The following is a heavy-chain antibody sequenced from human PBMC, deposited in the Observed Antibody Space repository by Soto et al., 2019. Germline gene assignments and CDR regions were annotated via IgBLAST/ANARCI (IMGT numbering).Heavy chain of an antibody. V-gene: IGHV4-59*08. J-gene: IGHJ3*02. Sequence: ETLSLTCTVSGGSISSYYWSWIRQPPGKGLEWIGYIYYSGSTNYNPSLKSRVTISVDTSKNQFSLKLSSVTAADTAVYYCARHLPVATMVYSAFDIWGQGTMVTVSS. CDR1: GGSISSYY. D-gene: IGHD5-12*01. CDR2: IYYSGST. CDR3: ARHLPVATMVYSAFDI.